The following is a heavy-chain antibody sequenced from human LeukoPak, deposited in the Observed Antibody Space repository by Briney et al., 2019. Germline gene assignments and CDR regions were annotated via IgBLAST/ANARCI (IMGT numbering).Heavy chain of an antibody. D-gene: IGHD2-2*01. CDR2: IRYDGSNK. J-gene: IGHJ4*02. CDR1: GFTFSSYG. Sequence: PGGSLRLSCAASGFTFSSYGMHWVRQAPGKGLEWVAFIRYDGSNKYYADSVKGRFTISRDNSKNTLYLQMNSLRAEDTAVYYCAKDSSGYCSSTSCEAQYHFDYWGQGTLVTVSS. CDR3: AKDSSGYCSSTSCEAQYHFDY. V-gene: IGHV3-30*02.